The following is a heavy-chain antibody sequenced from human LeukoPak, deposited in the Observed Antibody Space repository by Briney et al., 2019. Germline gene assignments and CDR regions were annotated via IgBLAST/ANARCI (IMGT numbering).Heavy chain of an antibody. J-gene: IGHJ4*02. CDR3: AKDSSIVVVTATPLDY. D-gene: IGHD2-21*02. Sequence: GGSLRLSCAASGFTVGSNYMSWVRQAPGKGLEWVSAVSGSGDSTYYADSVKGRFTISRDNSKNTLYLQMNSLRAEDTALYYCAKDSSIVVVTATPLDYWGQGILVTVSS. CDR2: VSGSGDST. CDR1: GFTVGSNY. V-gene: IGHV3-23*01.